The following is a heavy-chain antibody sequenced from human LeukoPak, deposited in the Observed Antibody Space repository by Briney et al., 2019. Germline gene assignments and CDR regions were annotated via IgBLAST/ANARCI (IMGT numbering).Heavy chain of an antibody. D-gene: IGHD1-26*01. Sequence: PGGSLRLSCAASGFTFSSYAMHWVRQAPGKGLEWVAVISYDGNIKYYTDSVKGRFTISRDNSKNTLYLQMNSLRAEDTAVYYCARDYLTGGTTGKAFDIWGQGTMVTISS. CDR1: GFTFSSYA. J-gene: IGHJ3*02. V-gene: IGHV3-30*04. CDR2: ISYDGNIK. CDR3: ARDYLTGGTTGKAFDI.